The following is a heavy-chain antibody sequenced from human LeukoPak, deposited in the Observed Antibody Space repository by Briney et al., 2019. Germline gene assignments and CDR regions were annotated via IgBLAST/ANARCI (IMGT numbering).Heavy chain of an antibody. V-gene: IGHV3-30*03. D-gene: IGHD3-3*01. CDR3: ARAGVPLEYYYYYGMDV. J-gene: IGHJ6*02. CDR1: GFTFSSYG. CDR2: ISYDGSNK. Sequence: GGSLRLSCAASGFTFSSYGMHWVRQAPGKGLEWVAVISYDGSNKYYADSVKGRFTISRDNSKNTLYLQMNSLRAEDTAVYYCARAGVPLEYYYYYGMDVWGQGTTVTVSS.